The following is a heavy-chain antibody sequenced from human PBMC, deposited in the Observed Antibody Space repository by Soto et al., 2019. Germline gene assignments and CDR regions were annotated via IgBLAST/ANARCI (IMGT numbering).Heavy chain of an antibody. V-gene: IGHV5-10-1*01. CDR1: GYSFTSFW. J-gene: IGHJ3*01. D-gene: IGHD3-16*01. CDR3: AKYLYQYRYCLFWLDV. CDR2: IDPADSYT. Sequence: PGESLKISCNGSGYSFTSFWISWVRQMPGKGLEWMGRIDPADSYTNYSPSFQGHVTISVDKSINTAYLQWSSLKASDTAIYYCAKYLYQYRYCLFWLDVWGQGTLVTVSS.